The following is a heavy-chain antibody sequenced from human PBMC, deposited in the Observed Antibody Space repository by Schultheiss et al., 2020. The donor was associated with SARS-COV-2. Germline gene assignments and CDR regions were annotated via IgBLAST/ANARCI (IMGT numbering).Heavy chain of an antibody. CDR3: ARGHQLPSHYYYYGMDV. V-gene: IGHV1-69*13. CDR1: GGTFSSYA. D-gene: IGHD2-2*01. J-gene: IGHJ6*02. Sequence: SVKVSCKASGGTFSSYAINWVRQAPGQGLEWMGGIIPLFGTANYAQKFQGRVTITADESTSTAYMELRSLRSDDTAVYYCARGHQLPSHYYYYGMDVWGQGTTVTVSS. CDR2: IIPLFGTA.